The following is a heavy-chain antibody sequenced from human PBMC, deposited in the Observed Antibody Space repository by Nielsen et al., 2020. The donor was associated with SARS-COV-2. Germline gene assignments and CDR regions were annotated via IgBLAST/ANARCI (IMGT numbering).Heavy chain of an antibody. CDR1: TYSFATYW. CDR3: ARRGYCSGDSCHRAFDY. CDR2: IFPGDSDT. Sequence: GESLKISCKGSTYSFATYWIGWVRQMPGKGLEWMGIIFPGDSDTRYGPSFQGRVTMSADKSISTAYLQWSSLRASDTAIYYCARRGYCSGDSCHRAFDYWGQGTLVTVSS. J-gene: IGHJ4*02. V-gene: IGHV5-51*01. D-gene: IGHD2-15*01.